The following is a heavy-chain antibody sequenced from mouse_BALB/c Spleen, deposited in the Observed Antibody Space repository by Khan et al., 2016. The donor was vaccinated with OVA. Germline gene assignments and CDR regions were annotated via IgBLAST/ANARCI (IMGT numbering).Heavy chain of an antibody. CDR3: AGDSYGNLFTY. CDR2: IWRDGST. V-gene: IGHV2-4*02. Sequence: QVQLKESGPGLVQPSQSLSITCTVSGVSLITYGVHWVRQSPGKGLEWLGVIWRDGSTDYNAAFTSRLIITKANSKSLVFFKMNSLQAADTAIYYCAGDSYGNLFTYWSRETLVTVSA. CDR1: GVSLITYG. D-gene: IGHD2-1*01. J-gene: IGHJ3*01.